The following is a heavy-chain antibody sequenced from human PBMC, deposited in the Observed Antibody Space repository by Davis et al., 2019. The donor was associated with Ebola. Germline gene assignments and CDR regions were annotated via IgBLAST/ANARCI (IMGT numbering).Heavy chain of an antibody. CDR2: IIPILGIA. V-gene: IGHV1-69*04. CDR1: GGTFSSYA. CDR3: AREGPSIVGAPYDY. Sequence: SVKVSCKASGGTFSSYAISWVRQAPGQGLEWMGRIIPILGIANYAQKFQGRVTITADKSTSTAYMELSSLRSEDTAVYYCAREGPSIVGAPYDYWGQGTLVTVSS. D-gene: IGHD1-26*01. J-gene: IGHJ4*02.